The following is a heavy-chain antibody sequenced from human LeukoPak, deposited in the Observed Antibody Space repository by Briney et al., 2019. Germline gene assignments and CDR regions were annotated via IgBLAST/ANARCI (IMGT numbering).Heavy chain of an antibody. CDR2: IYYSGST. CDR1: GYSISSSYY. V-gene: IGHV4-39*01. D-gene: IGHD6-19*01. Sequence: PSATLSLTCTVSGYSISSSYYWGWIRQPPGKGLEWIGSIYYSGSTYYNPSLKSRVTISVDTSKNQFSLKLSSVTAADTAIYYCARHDMGVAVAGSFDCWGQGTVVTVSS. CDR3: ARHDMGVAVAGSFDC. J-gene: IGHJ4*02.